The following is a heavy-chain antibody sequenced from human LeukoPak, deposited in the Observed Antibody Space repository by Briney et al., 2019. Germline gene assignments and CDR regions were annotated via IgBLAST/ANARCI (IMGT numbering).Heavy chain of an antibody. CDR3: ARDRTHYYDSSGYYRHLDY. CDR1: GYTFTNYD. CDR2: MNPNSGNT. V-gene: IGHV1-8*01. J-gene: IGHJ4*02. Sequence: ASVKVSCKASGYTFTNYDINWVRQATGQGLEWMGWMNPNSGNTGYAQKFQGRVTMTRNTSISTAYMELSSLRSEDTAVYYCARDRTHYYDSSGYYRHLDYWGQGTLVTVSS. D-gene: IGHD3-22*01.